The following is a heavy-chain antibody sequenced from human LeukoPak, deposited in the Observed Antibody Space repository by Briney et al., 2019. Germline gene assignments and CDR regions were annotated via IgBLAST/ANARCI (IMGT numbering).Heavy chain of an antibody. CDR1: GGSISSYY. Sequence: SETLSLTRTVSGGSISSYYWSWIRQPPGKGLEWIGYIYYSGSTNYNPSLKSRVTISVDTSKNQFSLKLSSVTAADTAVYYCASGPPAAGTSYYYYGMDVWGQGTTVTVSS. CDR2: IYYSGST. J-gene: IGHJ6*02. CDR3: ASGPPAAGTSYYYYGMDV. V-gene: IGHV4-59*01. D-gene: IGHD6-13*01.